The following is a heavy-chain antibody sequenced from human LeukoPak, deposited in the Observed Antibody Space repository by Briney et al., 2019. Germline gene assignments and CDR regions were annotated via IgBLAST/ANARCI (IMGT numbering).Heavy chain of an antibody. V-gene: IGHV1-69*04. CDR1: GGTFNSYA. Sequence: SVKVSCKASGGTFNSYAISCVRQAPGQGLEWMGRIIPILGIANYAQKFQGRVTITADKSTSTAYMELSSLRSEDTAVYYCARGFHRLYGSGSYYNPEFDYWGQGSLVTVSS. J-gene: IGHJ4*02. D-gene: IGHD3-10*01. CDR2: IIPILGIA. CDR3: ARGFHRLYGSGSYYNPEFDY.